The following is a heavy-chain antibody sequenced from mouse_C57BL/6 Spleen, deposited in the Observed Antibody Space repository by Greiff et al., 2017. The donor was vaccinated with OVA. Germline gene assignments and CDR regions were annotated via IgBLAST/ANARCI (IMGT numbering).Heavy chain of an antibody. V-gene: IGHV1-19*01. J-gene: IGHJ4*01. CDR1: GYTFTDYY. Sequence: EVKLQESGPVLVKPGASVKMSCKASGYTFTDYYMNWVKQSHGKSLEWIGVINPYNGGTSYNQKFKGKATLTVDKSSSTAYMELNSLTSEDSAVYYCARSMITTAVGDYWGQGTSVTVSS. CDR3: ARSMITTAVGDY. D-gene: IGHD2-4*01. CDR2: INPYNGGT.